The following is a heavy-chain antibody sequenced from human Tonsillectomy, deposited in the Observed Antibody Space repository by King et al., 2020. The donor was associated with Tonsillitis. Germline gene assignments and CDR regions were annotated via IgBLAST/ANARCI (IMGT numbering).Heavy chain of an antibody. CDR1: GFTFSTYA. Sequence: VQLVEAGGGVVQPGRSLRLSCAASGFTFSTYAMHWVRQAPGKGLEWGAVISYVGSNKYYADSVKDRFTISRDNSKNTLYLQMNSLRPEDTAVYFCARDSDFWSGYYTGPFDSWGQGTLVTVSS. CDR2: ISYVGSNK. V-gene: IGHV3-30-3*01. D-gene: IGHD3-3*01. CDR3: ARDSDFWSGYYTGPFDS. J-gene: IGHJ4*02.